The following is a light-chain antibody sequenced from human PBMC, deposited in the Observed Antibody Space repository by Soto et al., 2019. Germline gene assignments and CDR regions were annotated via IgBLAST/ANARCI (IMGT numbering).Light chain of an antibody. V-gene: IGKV3D-11*01. J-gene: IGKJ4*01. CDR1: QGFSNY. Sequence: EIVLTQSPAILSLSPGERATLYCRASQGFSNYLAGYQQKPGQAPRLLIYEASNRATGIPARFSGSGRGTDFTLTISSLEPEDFAVYYCQHRSNFGGGTQFEIK. CDR2: EAS. CDR3: QHRSN.